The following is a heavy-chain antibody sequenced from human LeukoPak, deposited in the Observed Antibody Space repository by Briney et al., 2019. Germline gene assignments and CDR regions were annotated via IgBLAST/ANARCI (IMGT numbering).Heavy chain of an antibody. D-gene: IGHD6-13*01. V-gene: IGHV3-21*04. J-gene: IGHJ4*02. Sequence: PGGSLRLSCAASGFTFSSYSMNWVRQAPGKGLEWVSSISSSSSYIYYADSVRGRFTISRDNAKNSLYLQMNSLRAEDTAVYYCAKEAAAGTELGYWGQGTLVTVSS. CDR3: AKEAAAGTELGY. CDR2: ISSSSSYI. CDR1: GFTFSSYS.